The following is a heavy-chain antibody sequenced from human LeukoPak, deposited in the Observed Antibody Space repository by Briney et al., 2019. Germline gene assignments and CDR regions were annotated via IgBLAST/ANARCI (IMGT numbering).Heavy chain of an antibody. V-gene: IGHV3-7*03. D-gene: IGHD3-22*01. CDR2: IHKDGREI. CDR1: GFSFSTYW. CDR3: ASTHDSSGND. J-gene: IGHJ4*02. Sequence: GGPLSLSCAASGFSFSTYWMAWVRQAPGKGLEWVGNIHKDGREIFCGASVKGRFTNSRDNAKNSLYLDMNSLRDDDTAIYYSASTHDSSGNDWGQGTLVTVTS.